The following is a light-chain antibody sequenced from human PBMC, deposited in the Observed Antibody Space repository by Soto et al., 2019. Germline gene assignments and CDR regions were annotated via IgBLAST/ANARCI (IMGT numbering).Light chain of an antibody. V-gene: IGKV3-15*01. CDR1: QSVSYH. CDR2: DAS. J-gene: IGKJ4*01. CDR3: QQYDSWLT. Sequence: IVMTQTPATLSVSPGQRVTLSCRASQSVSYHVAWYQQKPGQTPRLVIYDASNRASGIPARFSGGGSGTDFSLTINSLQSEDFGIYYCQQYDSWLTFGGGTRVDIK.